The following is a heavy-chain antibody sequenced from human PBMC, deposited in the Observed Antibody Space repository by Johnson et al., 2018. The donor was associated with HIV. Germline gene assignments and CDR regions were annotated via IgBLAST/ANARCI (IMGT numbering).Heavy chain of an antibody. CDR1: GFTFSSYA. J-gene: IGHJ3*02. Sequence: QVQLVESGGGVVQPGRSLRLSCAASGFTFSSYAMHWLRKGLEWVAVISYDGSNKYYPASVKGRFTTSRENYKNTLYLQMNSVRAEDTAVYYCASFRSSTWFDAFDIWGQGTMVTVSA. V-gene: IGHV3-30*14. CDR2: ISYDGSNK. D-gene: IGHD6-13*01. CDR3: ASFRSSTWFDAFDI.